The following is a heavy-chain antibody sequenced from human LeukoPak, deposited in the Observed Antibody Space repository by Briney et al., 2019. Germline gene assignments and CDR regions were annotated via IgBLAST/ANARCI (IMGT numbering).Heavy chain of an antibody. CDR3: AREVPNLDYFDQ. Sequence: PGGSLRLSCAASGFTFSTYSMNWVRQAQGKGLDWVSYISSSSSTIYYADSVKGRFTISRDNAKNSLYLQMNSLRAEDTAVYYCAREVPNLDYFDQWGQGTLVTVSS. V-gene: IGHV3-48*01. J-gene: IGHJ4*02. CDR1: GFTFSTYS. CDR2: ISSSSSTI.